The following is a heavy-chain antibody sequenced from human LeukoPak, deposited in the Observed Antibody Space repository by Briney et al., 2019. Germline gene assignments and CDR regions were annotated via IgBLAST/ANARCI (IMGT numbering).Heavy chain of an antibody. CDR1: GFTFSDHY. D-gene: IGHD1-1*01. CDR3: AKVPTLNYYYNGVDV. V-gene: IGHV3-72*01. Sequence: PGGSLRLSCAASGFTFSDHYIDWVRQAPGKGLEWVGRTRNKANSYTTEYAASVKGRFTISRDDSKNSLYLQMNSLRAEDTAVYYCAKVPTLNYYYNGVDVWGQGTTVTVSS. J-gene: IGHJ6*02. CDR2: TRNKANSYTT.